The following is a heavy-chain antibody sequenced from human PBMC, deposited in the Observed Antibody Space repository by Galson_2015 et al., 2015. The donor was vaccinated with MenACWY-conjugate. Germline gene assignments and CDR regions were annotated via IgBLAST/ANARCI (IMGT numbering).Heavy chain of an antibody. J-gene: IGHJ4*02. CDR2: IYSGGTT. CDR3: ARGRVVTAVYFDH. Sequence: SLRLSCAASGFTVSTYYMGWVRQPPGKGLEWVSVIYSGGTTYYADSVKGRFTISRDNSKNTLYLQMNSLRVDDTALYYCARGRVVTAVYFDHWGQGTLVTVSS. V-gene: IGHV3-53*01. D-gene: IGHD2-21*02. CDR1: GFTVSTYY.